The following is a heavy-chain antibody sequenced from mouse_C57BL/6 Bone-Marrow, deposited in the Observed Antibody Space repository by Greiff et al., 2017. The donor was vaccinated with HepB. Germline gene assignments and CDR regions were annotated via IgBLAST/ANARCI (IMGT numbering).Heavy chain of an antibody. CDR3: ARETYYGSSYSYWYFDV. D-gene: IGHD1-1*01. CDR2: IWTGGGT. V-gene: IGHV2-9-1*01. CDR1: GFSLTSYA. Sequence: QVQLQQSGPGLVAPSQSLSITCTVSGFSLTSYAISWVRQPPGKGLEWLGVIWTGGGTNYNSALKSRLSISKDNSKSQVFLKMNSLQTDDTARYYCARETYYGSSYSYWYFDVWGTGTTVTVSS. J-gene: IGHJ1*03.